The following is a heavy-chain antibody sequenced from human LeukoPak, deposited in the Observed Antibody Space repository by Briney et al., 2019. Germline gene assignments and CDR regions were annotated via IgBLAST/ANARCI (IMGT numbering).Heavy chain of an antibody. D-gene: IGHD6-19*01. CDR1: GFTFSNAW. CDR2: ISSSSSYI. J-gene: IGHJ4*02. V-gene: IGHV3-21*01. CDR3: ARVPAVAPGDY. Sequence: GGSLRLSCAASGFTFSNAWMNWVRQAPGKGLEWVSSISSSSSYIYYADSVKGRFTISRDNAKNSLYLQMNSLRAEDTAVYYCARVPAVAPGDYWGQGTLVTVSS.